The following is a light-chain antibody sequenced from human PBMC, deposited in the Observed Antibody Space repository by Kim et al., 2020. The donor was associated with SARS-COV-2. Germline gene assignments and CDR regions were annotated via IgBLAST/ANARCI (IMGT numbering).Light chain of an antibody. CDR2: DAS. CDR3: QQRYNWPPIT. Sequence: SPGERATLSCSASQSVSSYLAWYQQKPGQAPRLLIYDASNRATGIPARFSGSGSGTDFTLTISSLEPEDFAVYYCQQRYNWPPITFGQGTRLEIK. J-gene: IGKJ5*01. V-gene: IGKV3-11*01. CDR1: QSVSSY.